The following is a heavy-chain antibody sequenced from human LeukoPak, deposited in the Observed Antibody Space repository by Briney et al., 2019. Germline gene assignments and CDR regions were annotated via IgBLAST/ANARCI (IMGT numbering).Heavy chain of an antibody. CDR3: ARDYYGSGSYSSYGMDV. CDR1: GYTFTSYA. Sequence: SCKASGYTFTSYAFSWVRQAPGKRLEWVAVISYDGSNKYYADSVKGRFTISRDKSKNTLYLQMNSLRAEDTAVYYCARDYYGSGSYSSYGMDVWGQGTTVTVSS. D-gene: IGHD3-10*01. J-gene: IGHJ6*02. CDR2: ISYDGSNK. V-gene: IGHV3-30-3*01.